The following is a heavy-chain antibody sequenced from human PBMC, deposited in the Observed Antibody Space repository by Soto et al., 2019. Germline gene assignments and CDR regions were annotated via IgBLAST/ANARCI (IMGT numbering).Heavy chain of an antibody. CDR3: ARGNSVAVLYYYYYGMDV. Sequence: QVQLVQSGAEVKKPGSSVKVSCKASGGTFSSYAISWVRQAPGQGLEWMGGIIPIFGTANYAQKFQGRVTITADESPSTAYMELSSLRSEDTAVYYCARGNSVAVLYYYYYGMDVWGQGTTVTVSS. D-gene: IGHD6-19*01. CDR2: IIPIFGTA. J-gene: IGHJ6*02. V-gene: IGHV1-69*12. CDR1: GGTFSSYA.